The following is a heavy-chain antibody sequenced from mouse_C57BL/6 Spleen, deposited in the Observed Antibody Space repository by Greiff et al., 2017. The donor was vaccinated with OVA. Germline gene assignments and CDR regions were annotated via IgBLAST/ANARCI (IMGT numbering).Heavy chain of an antibody. CDR2: IDPSDSYT. V-gene: IGHV1-59*01. J-gene: IGHJ2*01. Sequence: VQLQQPGAELVRPGTSVKLSCKASGYTFTSYWMHWVKQRPGQGLEWIGVIDPSDSYTNYNQKFKGKATLTVDTSSSTAYMQLSSLTSEDSAVYYCARGDYYGSSYVYWGQGTTLTVSS. D-gene: IGHD1-1*01. CDR3: ARGDYYGSSYVY. CDR1: GYTFTSYW.